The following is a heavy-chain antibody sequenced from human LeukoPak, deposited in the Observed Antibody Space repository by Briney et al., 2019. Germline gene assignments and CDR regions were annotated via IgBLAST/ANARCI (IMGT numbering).Heavy chain of an antibody. CDR2: IYYSGST. J-gene: IGHJ6*03. D-gene: IGHD6-6*01. V-gene: IGHV4-59*01. Sequence: SETLSLTCTVSGGSISSYYWSWIRQPPGKGLEWIGYIYYSGSTNYNPSLKSRVTISVDTSKNQFSLKLSSVTAADTAVYYCARVYSSSSLQYYYYYYMDVWGKGTTVTVSS. CDR3: ARVYSSSSLQYYYYYYMDV. CDR1: GGSISSYY.